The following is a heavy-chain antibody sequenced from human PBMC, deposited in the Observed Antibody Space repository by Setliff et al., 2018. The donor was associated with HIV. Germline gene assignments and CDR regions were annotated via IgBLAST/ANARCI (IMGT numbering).Heavy chain of an antibody. V-gene: IGHV4-39*01. CDR3: ARQVGSSKFYFDY. J-gene: IGHJ4*02. Sequence: SETLSLTCTVSGGSISSSSYYWGWIRQPPGKGRESIGSIYYSGSTYYNPSLKSRVTISVDTSENQFSLKLSSVTAADTAVYYCARQVGSSKFYFDYWGQGTLVTVSS. CDR1: GGSISSSSYY. D-gene: IGHD6-6*01. CDR2: IYYSGST.